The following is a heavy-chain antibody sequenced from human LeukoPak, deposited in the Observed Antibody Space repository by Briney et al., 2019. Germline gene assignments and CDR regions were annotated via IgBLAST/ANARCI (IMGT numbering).Heavy chain of an antibody. D-gene: IGHD3-22*01. CDR1: GGLFTDYF. CDR2: INDYTGNT. CDR3: ARGRIAKIVVVHSFHYGMDV. V-gene: IGHV4-34*01. Sequence: TSETLSLTCDVFGGLFTDYFWTWIRQSPGKGLEWIGEINDYTGNTNYNPSLNSRVSISLEKSKNQFSLELRSVTAADTAVYYCARGRIAKIVVVHSFHYGMDVWGQGTTVTVSS. J-gene: IGHJ6*02.